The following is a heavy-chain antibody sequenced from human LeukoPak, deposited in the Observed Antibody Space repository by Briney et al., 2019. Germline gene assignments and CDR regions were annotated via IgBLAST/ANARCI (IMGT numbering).Heavy chain of an antibody. Sequence: ASVKVSCKASGYTFTGYYMHWVRQAPGQGLEWMGRINPNSGGTNYAQKFQGRVTMTRDTSISTAYMELSRLRSGDTAVYYCARDPGCSSTSCSHGFDPWGQGTLVTVSS. CDR2: INPNSGGT. D-gene: IGHD2-2*01. V-gene: IGHV1-2*06. J-gene: IGHJ5*02. CDR3: ARDPGCSSTSCSHGFDP. CDR1: GYTFTGYY.